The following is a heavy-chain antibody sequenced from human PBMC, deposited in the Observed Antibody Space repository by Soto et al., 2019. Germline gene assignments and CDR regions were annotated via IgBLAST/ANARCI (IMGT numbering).Heavy chain of an antibody. J-gene: IGHJ4*02. CDR1: GGSISSSSYY. Sequence: SETLSLTCTVSGGSISSSSYYWGWIRQPPGKGLEWIGRIYYSGSTYYDPSLKSRVTISVDTSKNQFSLKLSSVTAADTAVYYCARHLDSSGWSNFIDYWGQGTLVTVSS. CDR2: IYYSGST. D-gene: IGHD6-19*01. V-gene: IGHV4-39*01. CDR3: ARHLDSSGWSNFIDY.